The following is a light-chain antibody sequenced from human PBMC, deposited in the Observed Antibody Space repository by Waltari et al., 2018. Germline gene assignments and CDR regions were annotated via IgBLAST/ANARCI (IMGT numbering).Light chain of an antibody. V-gene: IGKV1-5*03. J-gene: IGKJ2*01. CDR1: HRISSW. Sequence: DIQMTQSPSTLSASVGDRVTITCRASHRISSWLAWYQQKPGKAPNLLIYEASSLQSGVSSRFSGSGSGTEFTLTINGLQPDDFATYYCQQYNTYPYTFGQGTKLEI. CDR2: EAS. CDR3: QQYNTYPYT.